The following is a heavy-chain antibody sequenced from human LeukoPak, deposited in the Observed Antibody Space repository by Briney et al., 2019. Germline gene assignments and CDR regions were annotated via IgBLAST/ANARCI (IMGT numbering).Heavy chain of an antibody. D-gene: IGHD6-13*01. J-gene: IGHJ3*02. CDR3: ARHHPIYSSSWPDAFDI. V-gene: IGHV4-39*07. Sequence: PSETLSLTCTVSGGSISSSSYYWGWIRQPPGKGLEWIGSIYYSGSTNYNPSLKSRVTISVDTSKNQFSLKLSSVTAADTAVYYCARHHPIYSSSWPDAFDIWGQGTMVTVSS. CDR2: IYYSGST. CDR1: GGSISSSSYY.